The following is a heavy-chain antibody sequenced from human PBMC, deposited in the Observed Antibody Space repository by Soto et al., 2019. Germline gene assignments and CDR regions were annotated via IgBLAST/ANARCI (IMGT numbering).Heavy chain of an antibody. D-gene: IGHD4-17*01. CDR1: GFTFSSYA. CDR2: ISGSGGST. J-gene: IGHJ6*02. CDR3: AATTPGPYYYGMDV. Sequence: GGSLRLSCAASGFTFSSYAMSWVRQAPGKGLEWVSAISGSGGSTYYADSVKGRFTISRDNSKNTLYLQMNSLRAEDTAVYYCAATTPGPYYYGMDVWGQGTTVTVSS. V-gene: IGHV3-23*01.